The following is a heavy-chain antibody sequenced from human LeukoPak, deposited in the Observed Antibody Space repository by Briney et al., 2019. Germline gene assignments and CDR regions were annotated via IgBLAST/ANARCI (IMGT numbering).Heavy chain of an antibody. Sequence: SQTLSLTCAISGDSVSSNSVAWNWLRQSPSRGLEWLGRTYYRSRWFSDYVVSVKSRITINADTSRNQVSLQLNSLTPEDTAVYYCARGEGHGDYGLDVWGQGTTVTVSS. CDR3: ARGEGHGDYGLDV. CDR1: GDSVSSNSVA. D-gene: IGHD4-17*01. J-gene: IGHJ6*02. CDR2: TYYRSRWFS. V-gene: IGHV6-1*01.